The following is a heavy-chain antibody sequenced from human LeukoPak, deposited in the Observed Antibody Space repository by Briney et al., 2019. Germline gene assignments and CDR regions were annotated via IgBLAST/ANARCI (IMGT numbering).Heavy chain of an antibody. CDR3: ARDGPYSGSYWLDY. CDR1: GFTFSSYA. D-gene: IGHD1-26*01. CDR2: ISYDGSNK. V-gene: IGHV3-30-3*01. J-gene: IGHJ4*02. Sequence: GGSLRLSCAASGFTFSSYAMHWVRQAPGKGLEWVAVISYDGSNKYYADSVKGRFTISRDNSKNTLYLQMNSLRAEDTAVYYCARDGPYSGSYWLDYWGQGTLVTVSS.